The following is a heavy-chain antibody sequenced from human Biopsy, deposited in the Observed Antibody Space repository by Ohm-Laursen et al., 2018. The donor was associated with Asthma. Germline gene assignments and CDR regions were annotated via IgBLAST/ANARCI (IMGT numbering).Heavy chain of an antibody. CDR3: ARVFVDSAMDYFDY. CDR2: ISYSGST. J-gene: IGHJ4*02. D-gene: IGHD5-18*01. Sequence: PSQTLSLTCTVSYGSITSGGYYWPWIRQPPGKGLEWIGYISYSGSTNYNHSLKSRVAITVDTSKNQLSLKLRSVTAADAAVYYCARVFVDSAMDYFDYWGQGTLVTVSS. V-gene: IGHV4-61*08. CDR1: YGSITSGGYY.